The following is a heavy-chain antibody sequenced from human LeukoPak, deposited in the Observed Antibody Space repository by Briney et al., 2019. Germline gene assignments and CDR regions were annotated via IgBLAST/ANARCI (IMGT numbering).Heavy chain of an antibody. CDR1: GLSSADSW. D-gene: IGHD3-10*01. CDR2: INNDGSDT. CDR3: ARVSGLGMNEYYQH. Sequence: GGSLRLSCAASGLSSADSWMHWVRQAPGKGLVWVSRINNDGSDTRYADSVRGRFTISRDNAKNTLYRQMNSLRAEDTAVYYCARVSGLGMNEYYQHWGQGTLVTVPS. J-gene: IGHJ1*01. V-gene: IGHV3-74*01.